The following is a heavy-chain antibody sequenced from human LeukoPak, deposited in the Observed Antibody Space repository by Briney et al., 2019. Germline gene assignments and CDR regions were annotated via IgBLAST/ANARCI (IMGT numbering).Heavy chain of an antibody. J-gene: IGHJ4*02. V-gene: IGHV4-30-2*01. D-gene: IGHD3-10*02. CDR3: ARYVGKGTQSYYFDY. CDR1: GGSISSGGYS. CDR2: IYQSGST. Sequence: SQTPSLTCAVSGGSISSGGYSWSWIRQPPGKGLEWIGYIYQSGSTYYNPSLKSRVTISVDRSKNQFSLNLNSVTAADTAVYYCARYVGKGTQSYYFDYWGQGILVTVSS.